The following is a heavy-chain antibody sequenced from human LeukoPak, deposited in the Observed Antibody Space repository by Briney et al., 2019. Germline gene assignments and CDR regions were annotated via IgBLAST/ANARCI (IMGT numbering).Heavy chain of an antibody. CDR3: ARGSSWYGYSSGYDY. Sequence: SVKVSCKASGGTFSSYAISWVRQAPGQGLEWMGGIIPIFGTANYAQKFQGRVTITADESTSTACMELSSLRSEDTAVYYCARGSSWYGYSSGYDYWGQGTLVTVSS. J-gene: IGHJ4*02. V-gene: IGHV1-69*13. CDR1: GGTFSSYA. D-gene: IGHD6-19*01. CDR2: IIPIFGTA.